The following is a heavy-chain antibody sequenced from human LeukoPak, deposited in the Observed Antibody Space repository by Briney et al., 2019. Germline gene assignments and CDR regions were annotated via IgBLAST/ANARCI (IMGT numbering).Heavy chain of an antibody. D-gene: IGHD1-26*01. CDR2: ISSSGSTI. Sequence: GGSLRLSCAASGFTFSSYEMNWARQAPGKGLEWVSYISSSGSTIYYADSVKGRFTISRDNAKNSLYLQMNSLRAEDTAVYYCARDRVGATVNFDYWGQGTLVTVSS. V-gene: IGHV3-48*03. CDR1: GFTFSSYE. J-gene: IGHJ4*02. CDR3: ARDRVGATVNFDY.